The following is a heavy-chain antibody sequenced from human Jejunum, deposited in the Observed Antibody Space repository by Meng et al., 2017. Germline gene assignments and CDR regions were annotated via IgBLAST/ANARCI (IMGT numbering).Heavy chain of an antibody. J-gene: IGHJ4*02. V-gene: IGHV3-21*06. CDR3: VRGDFGAVY. CDR2: ISSSGTYM. D-gene: IGHD4/OR15-4a*01. Sequence: GESLKISCTASGFTFNSYSMNWVRQAPGKGLEWVSSISSSGTYMYYADSVKGRFTISRDNGKSSLYLQMNSLRAEDTAVYYCVRGDFGAVYWGQGTLVTVSS. CDR1: GFTFNSYS.